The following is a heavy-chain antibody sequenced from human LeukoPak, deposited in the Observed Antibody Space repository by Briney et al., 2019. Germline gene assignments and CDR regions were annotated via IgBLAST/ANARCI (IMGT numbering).Heavy chain of an antibody. J-gene: IGHJ3*02. CDR2: IRYDGSNK. CDR1: GFTFSSYG. D-gene: IGHD3-3*01. V-gene: IGHV3-30*02. Sequence: GGSLRLSCAASGFTFSSYGMHWVRQAPGKGLEWVAFIRYDGSNKYYADSVKGRFTISRDNSKNTLYLQMSSLRAEVTAVYYCAKDILDDFWSGPTHAFDIWGQGTMVTVSS. CDR3: AKDILDDFWSGPTHAFDI.